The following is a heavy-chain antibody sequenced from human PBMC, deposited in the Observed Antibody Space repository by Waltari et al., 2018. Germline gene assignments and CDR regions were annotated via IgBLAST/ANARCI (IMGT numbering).Heavy chain of an antibody. CDR2: MNPDSGNT. CDR1: GYTFISSD. Sequence: QVQLAQSGAEVKKPGASVKVSCKASGYTFISSDINWVRQAAGQGLGWMGWMNPDSGNTGGAEKFQGRVAMTRNTSISTAYMELSSLRSEDTAVYFCARGVRIVGTTTGNYYCDYWGQGSLVTASS. D-gene: IGHD5-12*01. CDR3: ARGVRIVGTTTGNYYCDY. V-gene: IGHV1-8*01. J-gene: IGHJ4*02.